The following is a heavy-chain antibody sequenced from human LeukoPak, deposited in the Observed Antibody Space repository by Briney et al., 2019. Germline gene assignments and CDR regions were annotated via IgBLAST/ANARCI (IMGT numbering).Heavy chain of an antibody. CDR2: ISGDGGST. V-gene: IGHV3-43*02. CDR1: GFTFYDYA. CDR3: AKDRGSGWYYFDY. D-gene: IGHD6-19*01. Sequence: GGSLRLSCAASGFTFYDYAMHWVRQAPGKGLEWVSLISGDGGSTYYADSVNGRFTTYRDNSKNYLYLQMNSLRTEDTALYYCAKDRGSGWYYFDYWGQGTLVTVSS. J-gene: IGHJ4*02.